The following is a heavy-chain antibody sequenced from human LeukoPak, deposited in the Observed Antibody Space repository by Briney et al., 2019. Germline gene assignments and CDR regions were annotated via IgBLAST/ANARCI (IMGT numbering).Heavy chain of an antibody. Sequence: SETLSLTCTVSGGSISNYYWTWIRQSAGRGLEWIGSIYPTGNTNYNPSPKSRVTMSVDTSKNQFSLELTSVTAADTAMYYCARRAYYYKSSGYLLSGDAFDIWGQGTMVTVSS. D-gene: IGHD3-22*01. CDR2: IYPTGNT. CDR1: GGSISNYY. J-gene: IGHJ3*02. V-gene: IGHV4-4*07. CDR3: ARRAYYYKSSGYLLSGDAFDI.